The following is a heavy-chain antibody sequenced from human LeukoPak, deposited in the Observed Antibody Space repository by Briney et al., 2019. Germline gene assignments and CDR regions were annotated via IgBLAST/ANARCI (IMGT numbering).Heavy chain of an antibody. V-gene: IGHV4-59*12. CDR2: IYYSGTT. CDR3: ARRRAHYYGSPLDY. CDR1: GGSISNYY. Sequence: SGTLCLTCTASGGSISNYYWNWIRQPPGKGLEWIGYIYYSGTTNYNPSLKSRVSMSVDTSKNQFSLKLSSVTAADTAVYYCARRRAHYYGSPLDYWGQGTLVTVSS. D-gene: IGHD3-10*01. J-gene: IGHJ4*02.